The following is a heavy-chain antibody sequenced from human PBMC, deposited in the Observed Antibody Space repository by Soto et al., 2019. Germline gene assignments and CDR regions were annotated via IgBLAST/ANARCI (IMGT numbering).Heavy chain of an antibody. D-gene: IGHD4-17*01. V-gene: IGHV4-39*01. CDR3: ASDYGDYYFDY. CDR2: IYYSGST. J-gene: IGHJ4*02. Sequence: SETLSLTCTVSGGSISSSSYYRGWIRQPPGKGLEWIGSIYYSGSTYYNPSLKSRVTISVDTSKNQFSLKLSSVTAADTAVYYCASDYGDYYFDYWGQGTLVTVSS. CDR1: GGSISSSSYY.